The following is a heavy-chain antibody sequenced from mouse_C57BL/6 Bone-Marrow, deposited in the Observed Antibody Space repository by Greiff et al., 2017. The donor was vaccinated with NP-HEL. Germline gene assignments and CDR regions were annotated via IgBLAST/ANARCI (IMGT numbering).Heavy chain of an antibody. Sequence: VQLQQPGAELVKPGASVKMSCKASGYTFTNYWINWVKQTPGQGLEWIGDIYPGSGSTNYNEKFKSKATLTVDTSSSTAYMQLSSLTSEDSAVYYCGRRDYYGSSWFAYWGQGTLVTVSA. CDR1: GYTFTNYW. D-gene: IGHD1-1*01. V-gene: IGHV1-55*01. CDR2: IYPGSGST. CDR3: GRRDYYGSSWFAY. J-gene: IGHJ3*01.